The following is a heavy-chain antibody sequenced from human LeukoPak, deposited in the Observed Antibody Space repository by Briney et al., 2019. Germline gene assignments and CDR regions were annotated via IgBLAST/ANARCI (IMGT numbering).Heavy chain of an antibody. J-gene: IGHJ3*02. CDR2: IYPGDSET. CDR1: GYSFTTYW. D-gene: IGHD3-16*01. CDR3: GRHQRGGRYGAFVI. Sequence: GESLKISCKGFGYSFTTYWIGWVRQMPGKGLEWMGIIYPGDSETRYSPSFQGQVTISADKSTTTAYLQWSSLKASHTAMYYCGRHQRGGRYGAFVIWGERTMVTASS. V-gene: IGHV5-51*01.